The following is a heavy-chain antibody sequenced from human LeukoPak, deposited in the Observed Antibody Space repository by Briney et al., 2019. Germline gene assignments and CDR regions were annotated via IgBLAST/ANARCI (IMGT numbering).Heavy chain of an antibody. CDR1: GFPFSTYG. J-gene: IGHJ6*04. CDR2: ISNDGNNK. D-gene: IGHD3-10*02. Sequence: GGSLRLSCAASGFPFSTYGMHWVRQAPGKGLEWVAAISNDGNNKFYADSVKGRFTISRDNAKNSLYLQMNSLRAEDTAVYYCAELGITMIGGVWGKGTTVTISS. CDR3: AELGITMIGGV. V-gene: IGHV3-30*18.